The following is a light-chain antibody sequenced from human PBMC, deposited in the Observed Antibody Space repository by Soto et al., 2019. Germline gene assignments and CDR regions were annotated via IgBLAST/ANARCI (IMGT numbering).Light chain of an antibody. J-gene: IGKJ1*01. CDR2: AAS. Sequence: DIQMTQSPSSLSASVGDRITITCRASQSIGGFLNWYQQKLGKAPKLLIYAASSLQSGVPSRFSGSGSGTEFTLTISSLQPDDFATYYCQQYNSYSGTFGQGTKVDIK. CDR3: QQYNSYSGT. V-gene: IGKV1-39*01. CDR1: QSIGGF.